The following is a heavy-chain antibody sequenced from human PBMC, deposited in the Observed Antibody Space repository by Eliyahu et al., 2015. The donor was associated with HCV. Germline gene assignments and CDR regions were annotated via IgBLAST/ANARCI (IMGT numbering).Heavy chain of an antibody. CDR1: GGSIXSNSYH. V-gene: IGHV4-39*01. J-gene: IGHJ4*02. CDR2: FYYSGST. D-gene: IGHD6-19*01. Sequence: QLQLQESGPGLVKPSETLSLTCNVSGGSIXSNSYHWGWIRXPPGKGLEWIGNFYYSGSTYYNPSLKSRVSISVDTSKNQFSLKLSSVTASDTAVYYCARLSAVAGTSFDYWGQGTLVTVSS. CDR3: ARLSAVAGTSFDY.